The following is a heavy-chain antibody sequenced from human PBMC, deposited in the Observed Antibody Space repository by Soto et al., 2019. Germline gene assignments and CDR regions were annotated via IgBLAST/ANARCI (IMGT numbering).Heavy chain of an antibody. V-gene: IGHV1-69*13. CDR1: GGTFSSYA. CDR3: ARDKHYGSGSYDAFDI. Sequence: SVKVSCKASGGTFSSYAISWVRQAPGQGLEWMGGIIPIFGTANYAQKFQGRVTITADESTSTAYMELSSLRSEDTAVYYCARDKHYGSGSYDAFDIWGQGTMVTVSS. J-gene: IGHJ3*02. CDR2: IIPIFGTA. D-gene: IGHD3-10*01.